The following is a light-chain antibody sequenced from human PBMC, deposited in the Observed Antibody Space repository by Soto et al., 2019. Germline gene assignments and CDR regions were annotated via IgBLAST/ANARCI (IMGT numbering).Light chain of an antibody. J-gene: IGLJ3*02. CDR1: SSNIGSRT. Sequence: QSVLTQPPSASGTPGQRVTLSCSGSSSNIGSRTVNWYQQLPGTAPKLLIYSNNQRPSGVPGRFSGSKSGTSASLAISGLQSEDEADYYCAAWDVGLDAGVFGGGTKLTVL. CDR2: SNN. V-gene: IGLV1-44*01. CDR3: AAWDVGLDAGV.